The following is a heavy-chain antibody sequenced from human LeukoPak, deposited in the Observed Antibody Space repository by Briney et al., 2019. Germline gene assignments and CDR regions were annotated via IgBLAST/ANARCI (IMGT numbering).Heavy chain of an antibody. CDR2: IRLGGGLT. Sequence: GGSLRLSCAASGFTFSSYWMHWVRQAPGKGLVWVSSIRLGGGLTHSADPVKGRFIISRDMNTLFLQMNNLRPEDTAMYYCARKITMVRGPLIKGYFDLWGRGTLVSVSS. J-gene: IGHJ2*01. CDR3: ARKITMVRGPLIKGYFDL. V-gene: IGHV3-74*01. D-gene: IGHD3-10*01. CDR1: GFTFSSYW.